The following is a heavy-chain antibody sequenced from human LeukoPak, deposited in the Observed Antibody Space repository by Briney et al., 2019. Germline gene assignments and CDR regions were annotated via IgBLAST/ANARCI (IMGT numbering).Heavy chain of an antibody. Sequence: GESLKISCKGSGYSFTSYWISWVRQMPGKGLEWMGRIDPSDSYTNYSPSFQGHVTISADKSISTAYLQWSSLKASDTAMYYRARSTLGYCSSTSCGEGYYYYGMDVWGQGTTVTVSS. J-gene: IGHJ6*02. V-gene: IGHV5-10-1*01. CDR1: GYSFTSYW. CDR3: ARSTLGYCSSTSCGEGYYYYGMDV. CDR2: IDPSDSYT. D-gene: IGHD2-2*01.